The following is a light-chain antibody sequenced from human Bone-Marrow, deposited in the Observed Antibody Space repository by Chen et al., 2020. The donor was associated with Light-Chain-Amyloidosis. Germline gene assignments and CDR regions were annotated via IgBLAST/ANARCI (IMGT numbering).Light chain of an antibody. CDR3: QQRSNWPLSIP. CDR1: QGIGTF. V-gene: IGKV3-11*01. J-gene: IGKJ5*01. Sequence: EVVLTQSPATLSLSPGERATLSCRASQGIGTFLAWYQQKPGQAPRLLIYDASTRATGIAPRFSDSGSGTDFTLTIISLEHEDFAVYYCQQRSNWPLSIPFGQGTRLEIQ. CDR2: DAS.